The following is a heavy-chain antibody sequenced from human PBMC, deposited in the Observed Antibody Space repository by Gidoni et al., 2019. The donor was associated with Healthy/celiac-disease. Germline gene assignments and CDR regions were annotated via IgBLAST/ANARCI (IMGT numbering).Heavy chain of an antibody. CDR1: GGSISSYY. J-gene: IGHJ4*02. CDR2: IYYSGST. Sequence: VQLQESGPGLVKPSETLSLTCTHSGGSISSYYWSWIRQPPGKGVEWIGYIYYSGSTNYNPSPKSRVTISVDTSKNQFSLRLSSVTAADTAVYYFARQLNYYGSGSRLDYWGQGTLVTVSS. CDR3: ARQLNYYGSGSRLDY. D-gene: IGHD3-10*01. V-gene: IGHV4-59*08.